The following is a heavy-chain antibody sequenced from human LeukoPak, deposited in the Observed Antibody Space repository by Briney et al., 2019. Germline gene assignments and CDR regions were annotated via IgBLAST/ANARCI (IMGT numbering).Heavy chain of an antibody. V-gene: IGHV3-20*04. D-gene: IGHD3-22*01. J-gene: IGHJ3*02. CDR2: INWNGGST. CDR3: ARENYYDSSGYPFDI. Sequence: GGSLRLSCAASGFTFGNYGMSWVRQAPGKGLEWVSGINWNGGSTGYADSVEGRFTISRDNAKNSQYLQMNSLRAEDTALYYCARENYYDSSGYPFDIWGQGTMVTVSS. CDR1: GFTFGNYG.